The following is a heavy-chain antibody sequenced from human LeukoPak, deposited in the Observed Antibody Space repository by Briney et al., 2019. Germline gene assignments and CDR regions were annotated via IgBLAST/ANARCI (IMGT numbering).Heavy chain of an antibody. CDR1: GFTFSSYT. D-gene: IGHD1-14*01. J-gene: IGHJ4*02. Sequence: GGSLRLSCAASGFTFSSYTMNWVRQAPGKGLEWVSYISSGSSTIYYADSVKGRFTIARDNAKNSLYLQMNSLRVEDTAVYYCARDNHKGFDFWGQGTLVTVS. CDR2: ISSGSSTI. CDR3: ARDNHKGFDF. V-gene: IGHV3-48*01.